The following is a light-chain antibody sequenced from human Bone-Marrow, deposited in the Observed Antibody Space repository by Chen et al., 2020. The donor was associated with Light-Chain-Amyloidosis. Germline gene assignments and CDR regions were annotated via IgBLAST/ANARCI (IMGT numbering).Light chain of an antibody. CDR3: CSYAAWV. V-gene: IGLV2-23*01. Sequence: QSALTQPASVSGSPGQSITISCTGTSSDVGSFNLVSWYQQHPGKAPKLMIYDGSKRPSGVSNRFSGSKSGNTASLAISGLQAEDEAEYYCCSYAAWVFGGGTKLTVL. CDR1: SSDVGSFNL. J-gene: IGLJ3*02. CDR2: DGS.